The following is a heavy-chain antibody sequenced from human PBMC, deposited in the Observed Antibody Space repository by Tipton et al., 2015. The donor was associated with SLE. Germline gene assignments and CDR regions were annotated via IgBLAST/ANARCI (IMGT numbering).Heavy chain of an antibody. V-gene: IGHV1-18*01. Sequence: QSGAEVKKPGASVKVSCKASGYTFTSYGISWVRQAPGQGLEWMGWISAYNGNTNYAQKLQGRVTMTTETSTSTAYMELSSLRSDDTAVYYCARGPLPYGSGSYFDSWGQGTLVSVSS. CDR1: GYTFTSYG. D-gene: IGHD3-10*01. CDR3: ARGPLPYGSGSYFDS. J-gene: IGHJ4*02. CDR2: ISAYNGNT.